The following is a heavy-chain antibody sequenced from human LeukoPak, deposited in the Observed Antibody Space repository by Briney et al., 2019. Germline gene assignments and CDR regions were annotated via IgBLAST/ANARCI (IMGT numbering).Heavy chain of an antibody. D-gene: IGHD3-9*01. Sequence: PSETLSLTCAVSGYSISSGYYWGWIRQPPGQGLEWIGSIYHSGSTYYNPSLKSRVTISVDTSKNQFSLKLSSVTAADTAVYYCASTRYDILTGYWFDPWGQGTLVTVSS. CDR3: ASTRYDILTGYWFDP. V-gene: IGHV4-38-2*01. CDR1: GYSISSGYY. J-gene: IGHJ5*02. CDR2: IYHSGST.